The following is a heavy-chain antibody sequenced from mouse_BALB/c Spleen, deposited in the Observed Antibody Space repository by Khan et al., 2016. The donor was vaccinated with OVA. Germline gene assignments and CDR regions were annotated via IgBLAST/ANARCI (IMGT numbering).Heavy chain of an antibody. CDR1: GYSFTDYY. CDR2: ISPGSDKT. CDR3: AREWAAWFPY. V-gene: IGHV1-77*01. Sequence: VQLVETGAELARPGASVKLSCKASGYSFTDYYINWMRQRTGQGLEWFGEISPGSDKTYYNEKFKGKATLTVDKSSSTAYMQLSSLTSQDSAVYFCAREWAAWFPYWGQGTMVTVSA. J-gene: IGHJ3*01.